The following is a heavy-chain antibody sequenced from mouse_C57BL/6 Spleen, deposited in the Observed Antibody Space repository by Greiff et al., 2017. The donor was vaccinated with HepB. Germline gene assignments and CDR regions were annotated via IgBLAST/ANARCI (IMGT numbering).Heavy chain of an antibody. Sequence: VKLMESGAELVRPGASVTLSCKASGYTFTDYEMHWVKQTPVHGLEWIGAIDPETGGTAYNQKFKGKAILTADKSSSTAYMELRSLTSEDSAVYYCTAYYSNYDAMDYWGQGTSVTVSS. CDR3: TAYYSNYDAMDY. J-gene: IGHJ4*01. V-gene: IGHV1-15*01. CDR1: GYTFTDYE. D-gene: IGHD2-5*01. CDR2: IDPETGGT.